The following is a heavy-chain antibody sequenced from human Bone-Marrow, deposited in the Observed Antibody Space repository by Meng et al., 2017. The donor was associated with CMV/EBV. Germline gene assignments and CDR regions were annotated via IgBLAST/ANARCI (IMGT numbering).Heavy chain of an antibody. CDR3: APLGYCSSTSCYREDY. CDR1: GFTFSSYG. V-gene: IGHV3-30*02. D-gene: IGHD2-2*02. Sequence: GGSLRLSCAASGFTFSSYGMHWVRQAPGKGLEWVAFIRYDGSNKYYADSVKGRFTISRDNSKNTLYLQMNSLRAEDTAVYYCAPLGYCSSTSCYREDYWGQGTRVTVYS. CDR2: IRYDGSNK. J-gene: IGHJ4*02.